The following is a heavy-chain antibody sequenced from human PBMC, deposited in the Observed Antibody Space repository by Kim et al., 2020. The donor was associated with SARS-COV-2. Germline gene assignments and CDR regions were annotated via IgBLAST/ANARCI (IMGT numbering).Heavy chain of an antibody. D-gene: IGHD6-6*01. CDR2: MNPNSGNT. J-gene: IGHJ6*02. Sequence: ASVKVSCKASGYTFTSYDINWVRQATGQGLEWMGWMNPNSGNTGYAQKFQGRVTMTRNTSISTAYMELSSLRSEDTAVYYCARPSIAALSYGMDVWGQGTTVTVSS. V-gene: IGHV1-8*01. CDR1: GYTFTSYD. CDR3: ARPSIAALSYGMDV.